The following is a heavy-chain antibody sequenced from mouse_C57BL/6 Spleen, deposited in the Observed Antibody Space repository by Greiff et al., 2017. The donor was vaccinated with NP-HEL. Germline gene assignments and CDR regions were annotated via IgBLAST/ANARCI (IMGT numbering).Heavy chain of an antibody. V-gene: IGHV1-52*01. Sequence: QVQLQQPGAELVRPGSSVKLSCKASGYTFTSYWMHWVKQRPIQGLEWIGNIDPSDSETHYNQKFKDKATLTVDKSSSTAYMQLSSLTSEDSAVYYCARGGRDVLFAYWGQGTLVTVSA. D-gene: IGHD1-1*01. CDR3: ARGGRDVLFAY. CDR1: GYTFTSYW. CDR2: IDPSDSET. J-gene: IGHJ3*01.